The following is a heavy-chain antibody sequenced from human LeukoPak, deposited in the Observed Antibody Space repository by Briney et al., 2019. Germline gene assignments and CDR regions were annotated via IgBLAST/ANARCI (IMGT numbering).Heavy chain of an antibody. CDR3: ARDDNGSGGYYGMDV. J-gene: IGHJ6*02. CDR2: IYYSGST. D-gene: IGHD3-10*01. CDR1: GGSIRSGGHY. V-gene: IGHV4-31*03. Sequence: PSQTLSLTCTVSGGSIRSGGHYWSWNRQHPGKGLEWIGYIYYSGSTYYNPSLKSRLTISVDTSKNHFSLRLSSVTAADTAVYYCARDDNGSGGYYGMDVWGQGTTVTVSS.